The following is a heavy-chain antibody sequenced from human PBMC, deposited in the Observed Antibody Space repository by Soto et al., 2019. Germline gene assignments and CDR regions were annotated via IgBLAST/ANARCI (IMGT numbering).Heavy chain of an antibody. V-gene: IGHV3-33*01. J-gene: IGHJ6*02. CDR1: EFTFSSYG. Sequence: PGGPMRHSCAASEFTFSSYGMHWVSKDKGKGLEWVAVIWYDGSNKYYADSVKGRFTISRDNSKNTLYLQMNSLRAEDTAVYYCSRCFSYYYDSSCSRGMGVWGQGTMVSVSS. CDR2: IWYDGSNK. D-gene: IGHD3-22*01. CDR3: SRCFSYYYDSSCSRGMGV.